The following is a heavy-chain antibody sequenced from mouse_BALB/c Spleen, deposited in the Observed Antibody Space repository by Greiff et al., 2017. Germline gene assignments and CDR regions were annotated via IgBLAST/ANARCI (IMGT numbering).Heavy chain of an antibody. CDR2: ISIGSSTI. J-gene: IGHJ3*01. CDR3: ARGADYGSSYVRFAY. Sequence: EVMLVESGGGLVQPGGSRKLSCAASGFTFSSFGMHWVRQAPEKGLEWVAYISIGSSTIYYADTVKGRFTISRDNPKNTLFLQMTSLRSEDTAMYYCARGADYGSSYVRFAYWGQGTLVTVSA. D-gene: IGHD1-1*01. CDR1: GFTFSSFG. V-gene: IGHV5-17*02.